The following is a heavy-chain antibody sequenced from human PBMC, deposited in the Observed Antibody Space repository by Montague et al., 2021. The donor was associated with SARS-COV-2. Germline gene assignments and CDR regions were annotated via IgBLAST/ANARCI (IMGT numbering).Heavy chain of an antibody. CDR3: ARQNWNDGGDY. J-gene: IGHJ4*02. CDR1: GFAFSNFA. D-gene: IGHD1-1*01. Sequence: SLRLSCAASGFAFSNFAMNWVRQAPGKGLEWVASITGRGSNTYYADSMKGRFTVFRDNSRNTLYLQINSLRAEDTALYYCARQNWNDGGDYWGQGTPVTVSS. V-gene: IGHV3-23*01. CDR2: ITGRGSNT.